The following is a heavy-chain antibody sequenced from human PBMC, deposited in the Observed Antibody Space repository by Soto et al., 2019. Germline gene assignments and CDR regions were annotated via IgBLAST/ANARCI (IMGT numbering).Heavy chain of an antibody. CDR2: ISGSGGST. CDR3: AKRYCSCGSCYGSFDAFDI. CDR1: GFTFSSYA. D-gene: IGHD2-15*01. J-gene: IGHJ3*02. Sequence: EVQLLESGGGLVQPGGSLRLSCAASGFTFSSYAMSWVRQAPGKGLEWVSAISGSGGSTYYAGYVKGRFTISRDNSNNTLYMLMNSLRAEDTAVYYCAKRYCSCGSCYGSFDAFDIWGQGTMVTVSS. V-gene: IGHV3-23*01.